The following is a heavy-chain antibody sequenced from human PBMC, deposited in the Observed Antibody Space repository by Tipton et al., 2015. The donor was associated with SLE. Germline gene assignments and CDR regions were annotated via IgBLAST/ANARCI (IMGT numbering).Heavy chain of an antibody. J-gene: IGHJ4*02. CDR3: SRGGVGGYDYFDS. Sequence: TLSLTCSVSGASISSDYWSWIRQPPGKGLEWIGYISDSGSTRSNPSLKSRVTISLDTSKNHFSLKVHPVTAADTAFYYCSRGGVGGYDYFDSWGQGTLVTVSS. CDR2: ISDSGST. D-gene: IGHD5-12*01. V-gene: IGHV4-59*12. CDR1: GASISSDY.